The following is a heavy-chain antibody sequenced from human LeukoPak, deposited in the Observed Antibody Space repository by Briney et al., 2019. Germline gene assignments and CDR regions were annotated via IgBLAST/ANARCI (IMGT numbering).Heavy chain of an antibody. Sequence: SETLSLTCTVSGGSISSYYWSWIRQPRGKGLEWIGYIYYSGSTNYNPSLKSRVTISVDTSKNQFSLKLSSVTAADTAVYYCARRYYYGSGSYSFDYWGQGTLVTVSS. D-gene: IGHD3-10*01. CDR3: ARRYYYGSGSYSFDY. CDR2: IYYSGST. V-gene: IGHV4-59*08. J-gene: IGHJ4*02. CDR1: GGSISSYY.